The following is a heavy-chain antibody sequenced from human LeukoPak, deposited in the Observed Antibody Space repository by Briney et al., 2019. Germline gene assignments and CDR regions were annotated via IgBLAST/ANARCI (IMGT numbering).Heavy chain of an antibody. D-gene: IGHD3-22*01. Sequence: ASVKASCKASGYTFTSYYMHWVRQAPGQGLEWMGIINPSGGSTSYAQKFQGRVTMTRDTSTSTVYMELSSLRSEDTAVYYCARETNYYDSSGYHDYWGQGTLVTVSS. CDR1: GYTFTSYY. V-gene: IGHV1-46*01. CDR3: ARETNYYDSSGYHDY. J-gene: IGHJ4*02. CDR2: INPSGGST.